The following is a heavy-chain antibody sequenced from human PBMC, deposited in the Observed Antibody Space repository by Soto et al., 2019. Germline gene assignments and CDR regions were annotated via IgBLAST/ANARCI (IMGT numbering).Heavy chain of an antibody. J-gene: IGHJ6*02. CDR3: ARGRAVAGTWNYYYYYGMDV. CDR2: IIPIFGTA. CDR1: GGTFSSYA. V-gene: IGHV1-69*13. Sequence: SVKVSCKASGGTFSSYAISWVRQAPGQGLEWMGGIIPIFGTANYAQKFQGRVTITADESTSTAYMELSSLRSEDTAVYYCARGRAVAGTWNYYYYYGMDVWGQGTTVTVSS. D-gene: IGHD6-19*01.